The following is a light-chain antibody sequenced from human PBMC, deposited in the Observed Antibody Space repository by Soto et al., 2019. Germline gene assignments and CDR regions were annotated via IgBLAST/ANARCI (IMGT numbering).Light chain of an antibody. CDR3: QQYDNLPPFT. V-gene: IGKV1-33*01. J-gene: IGKJ3*01. CDR1: QDISNY. CDR2: DAS. Sequence: DLQMTQSPSSLSASVGDRVTITCQASQDISNYLNWYQQKPGKAPKLLIYDASNLETGVPSRFSGSVSGTYFTFDISSLQPEDIATYYCQQYDNLPPFTFGPGTKVDIK.